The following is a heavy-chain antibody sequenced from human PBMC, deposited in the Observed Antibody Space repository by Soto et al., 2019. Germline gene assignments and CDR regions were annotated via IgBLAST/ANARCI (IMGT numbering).Heavy chain of an antibody. V-gene: IGHV1-18*01. D-gene: IGHD3-9*01. J-gene: IGHJ6*03. CDR2: ISAYNGNT. CDR3: ARAIRYFDWLLGYDPLSLYYMDV. CDR1: GYTFTSYG. Sequence: ASVKVSCKASGYTFTSYGISWVRQAPGQGLEWMGWISAYNGNTNYAQKHQGRVTMTTDTSTSTAYMELRSLRSDDTAVYYCARAIRYFDWLLGYDPLSLYYMDVWGKGTTVTVSS.